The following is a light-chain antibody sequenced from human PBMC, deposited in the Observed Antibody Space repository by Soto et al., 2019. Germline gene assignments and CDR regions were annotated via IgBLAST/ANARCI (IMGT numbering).Light chain of an antibody. V-gene: IGLV2-14*01. CDR2: DGN. Sequence: QSALAQPASVSGSFGQSITISCSGPNTDLGVYGYVSWYQHHPGKAPKLLIYDGNNRPSGISDRFSGSKSGDTASLTISGLQAEDEADYFCFSKISGFVYGFGTGTKVTVL. J-gene: IGLJ1*01. CDR3: FSKISGFVYG. CDR1: NTDLGVYGY.